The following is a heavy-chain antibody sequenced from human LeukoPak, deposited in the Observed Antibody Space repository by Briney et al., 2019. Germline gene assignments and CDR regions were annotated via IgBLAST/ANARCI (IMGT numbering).Heavy chain of an antibody. CDR1: GFTFSDYN. Sequence: GGSLRLSCAASGFTFSDYNMNWVRQAPGKGLEWVSYITNGGSTIHHADSVKGRFTISRDNAKNSLYLQMNSLRAEDTALYYCARSRIADKNWFDPWGQGTLVTVSS. D-gene: IGHD6-13*01. J-gene: IGHJ5*02. CDR2: ITNGGSTI. CDR3: ARSRIADKNWFDP. V-gene: IGHV3-11*01.